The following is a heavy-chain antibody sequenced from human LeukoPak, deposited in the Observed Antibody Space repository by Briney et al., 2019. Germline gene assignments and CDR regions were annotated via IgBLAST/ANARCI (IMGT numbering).Heavy chain of an antibody. V-gene: IGHV3-11*01. CDR1: GFTFSDFH. CDR2: IGSGGVI. J-gene: IGHJ4*02. Sequence: GGSLRLSCAASGFTFSDFHMSWIRQAPGKGLEWVSYIGSGGVIHYADSLKGRFTISRDNAEKSLYLQMNGLSAEDTAVYYCARSPIPAAGTLDYWGQGTLVTVSS. CDR3: ARSPIPAAGTLDY. D-gene: IGHD6-13*01.